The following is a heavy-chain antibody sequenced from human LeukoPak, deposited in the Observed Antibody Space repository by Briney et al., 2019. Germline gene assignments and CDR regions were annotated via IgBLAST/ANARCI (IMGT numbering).Heavy chain of an antibody. V-gene: IGHV1-46*01. J-gene: IGHJ4*02. CDR1: GYTFTSYY. CDR3: ARDGRRITEAGTGDN. Sequence: ASVKVSCKASGYTFTSYYVHWVRQAPGQGLEWLGIINPNVGSTNYAQKFQGRVTLTSDTSTSTVYMELSSLRSDDTAVYYCARDGRRITEAGTGDNWGQGTLVTVSS. CDR2: INPNVGST. D-gene: IGHD6-19*01.